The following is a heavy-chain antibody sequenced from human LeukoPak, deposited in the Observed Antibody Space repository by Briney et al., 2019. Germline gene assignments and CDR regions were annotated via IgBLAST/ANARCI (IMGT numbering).Heavy chain of an antibody. Sequence: GGSLRLSCAASGFTFSSYEMNWVRQAPGKGLEWVSSISSSSSYIYYADSVKGRFTISRDNAKNSLYLQMNSLRAEDTAVYYCARDILAGPLDYWGQGTLVTVSS. CDR3: ARDILAGPLDY. V-gene: IGHV3-21*01. D-gene: IGHD6-13*01. CDR1: GFTFSSYE. CDR2: ISSSSSYI. J-gene: IGHJ4*02.